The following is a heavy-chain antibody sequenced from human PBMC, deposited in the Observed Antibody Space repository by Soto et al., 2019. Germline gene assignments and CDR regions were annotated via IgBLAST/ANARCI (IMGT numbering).Heavy chain of an antibody. D-gene: IGHD5-18*01. Sequence: QVQLVQSGAEVKKPGSSVKVSCKASGGTFSSYAISWVRQAPGQGLEWMGGIIPIFGTANYAQKFQGRVTIYADESTSTDYMELSSLRSEDTSVYYCARARGDSNGYGSFDYWGQGTLVTVSS. V-gene: IGHV1-69*01. CDR1: GGTFSSYA. CDR3: ARARGDSNGYGSFDY. J-gene: IGHJ4*02. CDR2: IIPIFGTA.